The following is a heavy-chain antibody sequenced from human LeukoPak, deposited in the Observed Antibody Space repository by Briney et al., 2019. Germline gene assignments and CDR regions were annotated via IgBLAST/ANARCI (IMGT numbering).Heavy chain of an antibody. Sequence: PGGPLRLSCAASGFTFRSYWMTWVRQYPGKGLEWVANIKQDGSETYYADSVKGRFTISRDNAKRSLYLQMNSLRAEDTAVYYCARDGELGSPADAFDIWGQGTMVTVSS. CDR3: ARDGELGSPADAFDI. CDR1: GFTFRSYW. CDR2: IKQDGSET. J-gene: IGHJ3*02. V-gene: IGHV3-7*01. D-gene: IGHD1-26*01.